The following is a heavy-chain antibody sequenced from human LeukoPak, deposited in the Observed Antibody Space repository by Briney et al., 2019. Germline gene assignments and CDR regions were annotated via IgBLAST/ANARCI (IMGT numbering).Heavy chain of an antibody. V-gene: IGHV4-34*01. CDR1: GGSFNDYY. CDR2: IIHSGRT. CDR3: ARGILVRVYAAFDY. D-gene: IGHD2-8*01. Sequence: SETLSLTCGVYGGSFNDYYWTWIRQSPGTGLEWIGEIIHSGRTNYSPSLTSRLTISVDTSKNQFSLALSSVTAADTAVYYCARGILVRVYAAFDYWSQGTLVTVSS. J-gene: IGHJ4*02.